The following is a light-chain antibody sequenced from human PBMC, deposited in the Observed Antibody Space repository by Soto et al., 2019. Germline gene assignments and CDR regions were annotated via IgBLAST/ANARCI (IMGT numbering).Light chain of an antibody. CDR2: GNN. V-gene: IGLV1-40*01. Sequence: QSVLTQPPSVSGAPGQRVTISCTGTASSIAARYDVHWYQQIPGTAPKLLISGNNNRPSGVPDRFSASKSGISASLAITGLQADDEADYYCQSYDNSLNEWVFGGGTTLTVL. CDR3: QSYDNSLNEWV. CDR1: ASSIAARYD. J-gene: IGLJ3*02.